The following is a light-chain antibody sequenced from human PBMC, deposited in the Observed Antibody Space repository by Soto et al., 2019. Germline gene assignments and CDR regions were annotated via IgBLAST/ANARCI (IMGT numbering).Light chain of an antibody. Sequence: DIQMTQSPSTLSASVGDRVTITCRASQSISSWLAWYQQKPGKAPKLLIYTASSLESGVPSRFSGSGSGTEFTLTISSLQPVDFATYYCQEYNSHSRYTFGQGTKLEIK. CDR1: QSISSW. CDR3: QEYNSHSRYT. CDR2: TAS. J-gene: IGKJ2*01. V-gene: IGKV1-5*03.